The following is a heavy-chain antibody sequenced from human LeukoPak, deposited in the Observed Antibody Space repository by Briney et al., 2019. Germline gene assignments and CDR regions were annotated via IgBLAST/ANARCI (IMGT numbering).Heavy chain of an antibody. D-gene: IGHD3-3*01. CDR1: GYTFTSYD. J-gene: IGHJ6*02. Sequence: EASVKVSCKASGYTFTSYDINWVRQATGQGLEWMGWMNPNSGNTGYAQKFQGRVTMTRNTSISTAYMELSSLRSEDTAVYYCARWRNYDFWSGYPPIIYYYYGMDVWGQGTTVTVSS. CDR2: MNPNSGNT. CDR3: ARWRNYDFWSGYPPIIYYYYGMDV. V-gene: IGHV1-8*01.